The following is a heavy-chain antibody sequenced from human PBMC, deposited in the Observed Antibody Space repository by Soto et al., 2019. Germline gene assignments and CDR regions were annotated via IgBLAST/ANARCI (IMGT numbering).Heavy chain of an antibody. J-gene: IGHJ6*02. V-gene: IGHV6-1*01. D-gene: IGHD6-19*01. CDR2: TYYRSKWYN. Sequence: PSQTLSLTCAISGDSASSNSAAWNWIRQSPSRGLEWLGRTYYRSKWYNDYAVSVKSRITINPDTSKNQFSLQLNSVTPEDTAVYYCATAIAVAGTYYYYGMDVWGQGTTVTVSS. CDR3: ATAIAVAGTYYYYGMDV. CDR1: GDSASSNSAA.